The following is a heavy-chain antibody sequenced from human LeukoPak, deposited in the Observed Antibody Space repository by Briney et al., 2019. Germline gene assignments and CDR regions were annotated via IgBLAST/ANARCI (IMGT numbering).Heavy chain of an antibody. CDR2: IYYSGST. CDR1: GGSISSYY. J-gene: IGHJ4*02. Sequence: PSETLSLTRTVSGGSISSYYWSWIRQPPGKGLEWIGYIYYSGSTIYNPSLKSRVTMSLDTSKNQFSLKLTSVTAADTAVYYCARRDYKYSSLDYWGQGTLVTVSS. V-gene: IGHV4-59*08. D-gene: IGHD4/OR15-4a*01. CDR3: ARRDYKYSSLDY.